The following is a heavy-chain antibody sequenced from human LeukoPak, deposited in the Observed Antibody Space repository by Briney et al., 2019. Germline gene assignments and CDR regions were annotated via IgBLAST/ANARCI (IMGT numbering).Heavy chain of an antibody. Sequence: GASVKVSCKASGYSFTSYAMNWVRQAPGQGLEWIGWINTNTGNPTYAPGFTGRFVFSLDTSVSTAYLQISSLKAEDTAVYYCARASPVHWFDPWGQGTLVTVSS. CDR3: ARASPVHWFDP. J-gene: IGHJ5*02. CDR1: GYSFTSYA. V-gene: IGHV7-4-1*02. CDR2: INTNTGNP. D-gene: IGHD6-6*01.